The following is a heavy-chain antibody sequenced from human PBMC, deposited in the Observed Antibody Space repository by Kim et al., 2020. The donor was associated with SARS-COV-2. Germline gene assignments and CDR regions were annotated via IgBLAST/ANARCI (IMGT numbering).Heavy chain of an antibody. CDR2: ISGPGGST. Sequence: GGSLRLSCAASGFTFSSYAMSWVRQAPEKGLEWVSGISGPGGSTYYPDSVKARFTISRDNSKNTLYLQMNTLRAEDTAVYYCAKEDLSQWLAGRFDYWGQGTLVTVSS. V-gene: IGHV3-23*01. D-gene: IGHD6-19*01. CDR3: AKEDLSQWLAGRFDY. J-gene: IGHJ4*02. CDR1: GFTFSSYA.